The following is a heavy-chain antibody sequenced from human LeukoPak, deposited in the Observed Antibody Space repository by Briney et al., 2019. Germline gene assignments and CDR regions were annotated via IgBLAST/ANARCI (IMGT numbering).Heavy chain of an antibody. Sequence: GGSLRLSCVASGFSFSSYWMHWVRHDPGKGLVWVSRISSGGSDTKYVDSVKGRFTTSRDNGKNTLYLEMNSLRVEDTAVYYCARDQTQAGPTTVDHWGQGTQVTVSS. CDR1: GFSFSSYW. D-gene: IGHD1-14*01. J-gene: IGHJ4*02. V-gene: IGHV3-74*01. CDR3: ARDQTQAGPTTVDH. CDR2: ISSGGSDT.